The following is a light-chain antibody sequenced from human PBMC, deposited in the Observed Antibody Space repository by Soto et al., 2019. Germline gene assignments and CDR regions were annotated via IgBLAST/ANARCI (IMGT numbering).Light chain of an antibody. CDR1: QSVSSSY. CDR3: QQYGSSRT. Sequence: EIVLTQSPGTLSLSPGERATLSCRASQSVSSSYLAWYKQKPGQAPRLLIYGASFRATGIPDRFSGSGSGTDFTLTISALEPEDFAVYYCQQYGSSRTFGQGTKVEFK. J-gene: IGKJ1*01. V-gene: IGKV3-20*01. CDR2: GAS.